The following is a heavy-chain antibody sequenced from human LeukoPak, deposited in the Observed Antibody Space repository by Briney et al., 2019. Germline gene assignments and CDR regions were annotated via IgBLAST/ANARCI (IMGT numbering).Heavy chain of an antibody. J-gene: IGHJ4*02. Sequence: PRASVKVSCKASGYTFTSYYMHWVRQAPGQGLEWMGIINPSGGGTSYAQKFQGRVTITADESTSTAYMELSSLRSEDTAVYYCARVSGSIFDYWGQGTLVTVSS. CDR2: INPSGGGT. CDR1: GYTFTSYY. CDR3: ARVSGSIFDY. D-gene: IGHD1-26*01. V-gene: IGHV1-46*01.